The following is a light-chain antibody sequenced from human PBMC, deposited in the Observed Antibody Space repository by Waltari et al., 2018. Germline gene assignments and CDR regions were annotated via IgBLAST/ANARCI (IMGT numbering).Light chain of an antibody. CDR3: QQYDSFWT. CDR1: ESISNW. Sequence: DIQMPQSPSTLSASVGDRVTITCRASESISNWLAWYQQKPGKAPKVLIHKASSLESGVPSRFSGSGSATEFTLTISNLQPDDFATYYCQQYDSFWTFGQGTKVEIK. CDR2: KAS. J-gene: IGKJ1*01. V-gene: IGKV1-5*03.